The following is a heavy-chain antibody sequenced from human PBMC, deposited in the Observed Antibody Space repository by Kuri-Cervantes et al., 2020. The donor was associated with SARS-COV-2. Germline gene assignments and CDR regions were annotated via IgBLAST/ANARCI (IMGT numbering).Heavy chain of an antibody. CDR3: AREEGGELGEAFGY. V-gene: IGHV3-21*01. Sequence: GGSLRPSCAASGFTFSGYSMNWIRQAPGKGLEWVASIDSSSYYIYHADTVKGRLTISRDNAKTSVYLQMNSLKVEDTAVYYCAREEGGELGEAFGYWGQGALVTVSS. J-gene: IGHJ4*02. CDR2: IDSSSYYI. D-gene: IGHD7-27*01. CDR1: GFTFSGYS.